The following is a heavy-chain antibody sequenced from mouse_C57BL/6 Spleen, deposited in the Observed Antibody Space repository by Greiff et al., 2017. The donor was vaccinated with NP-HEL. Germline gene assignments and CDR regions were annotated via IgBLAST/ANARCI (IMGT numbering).Heavy chain of an antibody. J-gene: IGHJ4*01. V-gene: IGHV1-81*01. CDR3: ARDDSHYAMDY. Sequence: VQLQQSGAELARPGASVKLSCKASGYTFTSYGISWVKQRTGQGLEWIGEIYPRSGNTYYNEKFKGKATLTADKSSSTAYMELRSLTSEDSAVYYCARDDSHYAMDYWGQGTSVTVSS. CDR2: IYPRSGNT. D-gene: IGHD2-12*01. CDR1: GYTFTSYG.